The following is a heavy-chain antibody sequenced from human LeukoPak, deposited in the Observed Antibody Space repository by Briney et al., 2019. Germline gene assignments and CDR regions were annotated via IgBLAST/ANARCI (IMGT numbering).Heavy chain of an antibody. Sequence: GRPLRLSCAVSGFTSSSYDMHWVRQPPGRGLEWVAVISYDGSNKYYADSVKGRFTISRDNSKNTLYLQMNSLRAEDTSVCYCARDSPVYGGGDCYFDYWGQGTPVTVAS. V-gene: IGHV3-30*01. CDR2: ISYDGSNK. D-gene: IGHD2-21*02. CDR1: GFTSSSYD. CDR3: ARDSPVYGGGDCYFDY. J-gene: IGHJ4*02.